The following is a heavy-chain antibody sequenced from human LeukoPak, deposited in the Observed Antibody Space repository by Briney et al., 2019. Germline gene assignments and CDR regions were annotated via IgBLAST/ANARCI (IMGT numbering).Heavy chain of an antibody. CDR3: AREGGGMLDYYYGMDV. D-gene: IGHD3-16*01. CDR2: IYYSGST. Sequence: SETLSLTCTVSGVSISSYYWSWLRQPPGKGLEWIGYIYYSGSTNYNPSLKSRVTISVDTSKNQFSLKLSSVTAADTAVYYCAREGGGMLDYYYGMDVWGQGTTVTVSS. CDR1: GVSISSYY. J-gene: IGHJ6*02. V-gene: IGHV4-59*01.